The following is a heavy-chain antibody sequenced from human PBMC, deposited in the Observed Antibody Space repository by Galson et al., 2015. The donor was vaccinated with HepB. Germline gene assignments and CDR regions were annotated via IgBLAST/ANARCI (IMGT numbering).Heavy chain of an antibody. D-gene: IGHD2-21*01. CDR3: ARDGEEAVVDWFDP. CDR2: INPNSGGT. CDR1: GYTFTGYY. J-gene: IGHJ5*02. V-gene: IGHV1-2*02. Sequence: SVKVSCKASGYTFTGYYMHWVRQAPGQGLEWMGWINPNSGGTNYAQKFQGRVTMTRDTSISTAYMELSRLRSDDTAVYYCARDGEEAVVDWFDPWGQGTLVTVSS.